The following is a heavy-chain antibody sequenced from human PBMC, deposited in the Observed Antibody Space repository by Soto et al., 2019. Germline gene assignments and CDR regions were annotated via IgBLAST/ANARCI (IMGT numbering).Heavy chain of an antibody. Sequence: ASVKVSCKASGYTLISYYVHWVRQAPGQGLEWMGIINPSNGSSTYAQKFQGRVTMTRDTSTSTFYMELNSLRSEDTAMYYCGADVGGYIYGLARHWGQGTLVTVSS. J-gene: IGHJ4*02. CDR1: GYTLISYY. CDR3: GADVGGYIYGLARH. D-gene: IGHD4-17*01. V-gene: IGHV1-46*01. CDR2: INPSNGSS.